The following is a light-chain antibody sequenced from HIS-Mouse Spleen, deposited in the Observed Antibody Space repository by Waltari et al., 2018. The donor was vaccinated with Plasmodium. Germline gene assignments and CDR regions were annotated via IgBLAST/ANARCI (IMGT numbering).Light chain of an antibody. Sequence: AIQLTQSPSSLSASVGDRVTITCQARQGISSALAWYQQKPGKAPKLLIYDASSLESGVPSRFSGSGSGTDFTLTISSLPTEDFATYYCQQFNSYPLTFGGGTKVEIK. CDR1: QGISSA. CDR3: QQFNSYPLT. V-gene: IGKV1-13*02. J-gene: IGKJ4*01. CDR2: DAS.